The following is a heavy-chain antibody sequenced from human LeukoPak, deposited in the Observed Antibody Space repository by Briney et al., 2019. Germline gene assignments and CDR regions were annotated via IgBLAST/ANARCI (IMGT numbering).Heavy chain of an antibody. J-gene: IGHJ4*02. CDR2: INAGNGNT. CDR3: AREIDRDGYNRFFDY. V-gene: IGHV1-3*01. CDR1: GYTFSTYT. Sequence: ASVKVSCKASGYTFSTYTTHWVRQAPGQRLEWMGWINAGNGNTKYSQKFQGRVTITRDTSASTAYMDLSSLRPEDTAVYYCAREIDRDGYNRFFDYWGQGTLVTVSS. D-gene: IGHD5-24*01.